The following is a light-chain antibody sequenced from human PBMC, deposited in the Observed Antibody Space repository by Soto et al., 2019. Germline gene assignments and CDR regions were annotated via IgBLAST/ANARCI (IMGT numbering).Light chain of an antibody. Sequence: EIVLTQSPGTLSLSPGERATLSCRASQSVSGSNLAWYQQKPGQAPSLLLYGISSRATGIPDRFSGSGSGTDFTLTINRLEPEDVAVYYCQQYGNSPFTFGQGTRWIS. CDR1: QSVSGSN. J-gene: IGKJ3*01. V-gene: IGKV3-20*01. CDR3: QQYGNSPFT. CDR2: GIS.